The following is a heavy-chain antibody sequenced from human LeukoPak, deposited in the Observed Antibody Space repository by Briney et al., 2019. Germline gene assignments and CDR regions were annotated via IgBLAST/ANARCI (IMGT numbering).Heavy chain of an antibody. J-gene: IGHJ4*02. V-gene: IGHV1-18*04. CDR2: ISAYDATT. CDR3: ARDSGGAPDY. CDR1: GYTFTNYG. D-gene: IGHD1-26*01. Sequence: ASVKVSCKASGYTFTNYGISWVRQAPGQGLEYMGRISAYDATTSYPQKFQGRVTMTTDTSTGTAYMEMRTLRSDDTAVYYCARDSGGAPDYWGQRTLVTVSS.